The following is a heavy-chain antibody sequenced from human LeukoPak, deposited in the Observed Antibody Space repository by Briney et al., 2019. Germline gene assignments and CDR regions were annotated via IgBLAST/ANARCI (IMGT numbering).Heavy chain of an antibody. CDR3: ARAYGSGTYYGY. CDR1: GSTVSSNY. Sequence: GGSLRLSCAASGSTVSSNYMSWVRQAPGKGLEWVSYISNSGSDIYYADSVKGRFTISRDNAKNSLYLLMSSLRAEDTAVYYCARAYGSGTYYGYWGQGTLVTVSS. J-gene: IGHJ4*02. D-gene: IGHD3-10*01. V-gene: IGHV3-11*04. CDR2: ISNSGSDI.